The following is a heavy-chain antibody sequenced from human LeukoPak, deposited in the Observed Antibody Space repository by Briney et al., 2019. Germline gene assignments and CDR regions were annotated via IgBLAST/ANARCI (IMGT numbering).Heavy chain of an antibody. Sequence: PGGSLRLSCAASGFTFSSYSMNWVRQAPGKGLEWVSSISSSSSYIYYADSVKGRFTISRDNAKNSLYLQMNSLRAEDTAVYYCARDPNYYYYYYGMDVWGQGTTVTVSS. CDR3: ARDPNYYYYYYGMDV. CDR2: ISSSSSYI. D-gene: IGHD2-8*01. CDR1: GFTFSSYS. V-gene: IGHV3-21*01. J-gene: IGHJ6*02.